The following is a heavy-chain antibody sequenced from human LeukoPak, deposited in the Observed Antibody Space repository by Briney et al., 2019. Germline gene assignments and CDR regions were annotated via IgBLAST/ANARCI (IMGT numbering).Heavy chain of an antibody. CDR1: GFAFRNNA. V-gene: IGHV3-23*01. J-gene: IGHJ6*02. CDR2: ISDSGGST. CDR3: AREGNYYDMDV. Sequence: SGGSLRLSCVASGFAFRNNAMNWVRQAPGKGLEWVSLISDSGGSTNYADSVKGRFTISRDNSKNTLYLQMNSLRAEDTAVYYCAREGNYYDMDVWGQGTTVTVSS.